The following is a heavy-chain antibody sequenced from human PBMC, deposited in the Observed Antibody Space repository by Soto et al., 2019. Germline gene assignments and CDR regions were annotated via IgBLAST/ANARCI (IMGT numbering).Heavy chain of an antibody. J-gene: IGHJ6*02. Sequence: EPLSLTCTVSGGSISSYYWSWIRQPPGKGLEWIGYIYYSGSTNYNPSLKSRVTISVDTSKNQFSLKLSSVTAADTAVYYCAREIGKSGYYYYYYGMDVWGQGTTVTVSS. V-gene: IGHV4-59*01. CDR1: GGSISSYY. CDR2: IYYSGST. D-gene: IGHD3-3*01. CDR3: AREIGKSGYYYYYYGMDV.